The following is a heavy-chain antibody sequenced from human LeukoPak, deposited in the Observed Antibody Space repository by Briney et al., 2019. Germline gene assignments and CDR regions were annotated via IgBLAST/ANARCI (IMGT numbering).Heavy chain of an antibody. CDR1: GFMYSDYG. CDR2: IWYDGSNK. Sequence: PGRSLRLSCAASGFMYSDYGMHWVRQAPGKGLEWVAVIWYDGSNKYYADSVKGRFTISRDNSRNTLYLQMNGLRAEDTAVYYCARGGDYYDSGSDYFDYWGQGTLVTVSS. CDR3: ARGGDYYDSGSDYFDY. V-gene: IGHV3-33*01. J-gene: IGHJ4*02. D-gene: IGHD3-10*01.